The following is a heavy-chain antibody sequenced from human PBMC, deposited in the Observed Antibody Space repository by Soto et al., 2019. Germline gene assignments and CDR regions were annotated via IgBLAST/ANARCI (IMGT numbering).Heavy chain of an antibody. CDR3: AREPGYSSGWYGYYYYGMDV. Sequence: GASVKVSCKASGGTFSSYAISWVRQAPGQGLEWMGGIIPIFGTANYAQKFQGRVTITADESTSTAYMELSSLRSEDTAVYYCAREPGYSSGWYGYYYYGMDVWGQGTTVTVSS. CDR1: GGTFSSYA. J-gene: IGHJ6*02. CDR2: IIPIFGTA. D-gene: IGHD6-19*01. V-gene: IGHV1-69*13.